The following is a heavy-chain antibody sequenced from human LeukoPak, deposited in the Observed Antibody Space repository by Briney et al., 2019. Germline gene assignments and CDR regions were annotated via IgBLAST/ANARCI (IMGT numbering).Heavy chain of an antibody. CDR2: IYYSGST. Sequence: SETLSLTCTVSGGSISSGGYYWSWIRQHPGKGLEWIGYIYYSGSTYYNPSLKSRVTISVDTSKNQFSLKLSSVTAADTAVYYCARGAYPDAFDIWGQGTMVTVSS. V-gene: IGHV4-31*03. CDR1: GGSISSGGYY. D-gene: IGHD2-21*01. J-gene: IGHJ3*02. CDR3: ARGAYPDAFDI.